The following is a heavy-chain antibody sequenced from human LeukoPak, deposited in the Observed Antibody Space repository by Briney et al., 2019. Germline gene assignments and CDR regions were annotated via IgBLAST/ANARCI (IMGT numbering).Heavy chain of an antibody. V-gene: IGHV4-4*02. CDR1: GGSISSSNW. J-gene: IGHJ6*03. Sequence: SGTLSLTCAVSGGSISSSNWWSWVRQPPGKGLEWIGEIYHSGSTNYNPSLKSRVTISVDKSKNQFSLKLSSVTAADTAVYYCARDRDYYQQYMDVWGKGTTVTVSS. CDR2: IYHSGST. CDR3: ARDRDYYQQYMDV.